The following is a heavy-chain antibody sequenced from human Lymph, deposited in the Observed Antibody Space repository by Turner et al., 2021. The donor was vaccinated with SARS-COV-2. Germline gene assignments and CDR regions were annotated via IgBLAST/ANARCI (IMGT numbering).Heavy chain of an antibody. CDR3: ARDVTGPLGY. V-gene: IGHV1-69*10. J-gene: IGHJ4*02. Sequence: QVQLVQSGAEVKKPGSSVKVSCKASGGTFSSYAISWVRQAPGQGLEWMGGISPMLDIATYAQKFQGRVTITADKSTSTAYMELSSLRSEDTAVYYCARDVTGPLGYWGQGTLVTVSS. D-gene: IGHD1-20*01. CDR2: ISPMLDIA. CDR1: GGTFSSYA.